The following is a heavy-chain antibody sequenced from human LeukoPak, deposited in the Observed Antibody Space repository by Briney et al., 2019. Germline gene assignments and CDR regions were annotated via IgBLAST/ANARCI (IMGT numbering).Heavy chain of an antibody. J-gene: IGHJ4*02. V-gene: IGHV3-30*18. CDR3: SKATPPRDGSNPDY. CDR1: GFIFSSYG. D-gene: IGHD5-24*01. CDR2: ISYDGRNK. Sequence: GVSLRLSCAASGFIFSSYGMHWVRQAPGKGLEWVAVISYDGRNKYYADSVKGRFTISRDNSKNTLYLQMNSMRAEDTALYYCSKATPPRDGSNPDYWGQGTLVTVSS.